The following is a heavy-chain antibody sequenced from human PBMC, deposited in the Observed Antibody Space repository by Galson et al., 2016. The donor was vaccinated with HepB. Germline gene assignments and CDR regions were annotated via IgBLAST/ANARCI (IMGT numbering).Heavy chain of an antibody. CDR1: GFTFDDYA. CDR2: INFNSVII. Sequence: SLRLSCAASGFTFDDYAMHWVRQAPGKGPEWISGINFNSVIIGYADSVKGRFTISRDNAKNSLYLQMNALRAEDTALYYCVKDTDGVVVAATGGLGPWGQGTLVTVSS. V-gene: IGHV3-9*01. D-gene: IGHD2-15*01. CDR3: VKDTDGVVVAATGGLGP. J-gene: IGHJ5*02.